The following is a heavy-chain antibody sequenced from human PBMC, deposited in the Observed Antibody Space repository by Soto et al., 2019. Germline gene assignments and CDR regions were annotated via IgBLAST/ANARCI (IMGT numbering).Heavy chain of an antibody. CDR3: ANAIVAGYYYGMDV. J-gene: IGHJ6*02. V-gene: IGHV3-23*01. D-gene: IGHD3-22*01. CDR2: ISGSGGST. CDR1: GFTFSSYA. Sequence: GESLKISCAASGFTFSSYAMSWVRQAPGKGLEWVSAISGSGGSTYYADSVKGRFTISRDNSKNTLYLQMNSLRAEDTAVYYCANAIVAGYYYGMDVWGQGTTVTVSS.